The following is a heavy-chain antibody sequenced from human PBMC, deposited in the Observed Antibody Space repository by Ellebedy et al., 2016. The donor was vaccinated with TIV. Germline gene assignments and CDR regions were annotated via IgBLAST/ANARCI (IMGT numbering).Heavy chain of an antibody. CDR3: AKVGIMIVMGYGMDV. V-gene: IGHV3-23*01. Sequence: GESLKISCEASGFSFDIYSMHWVRQAPGKGLEWVSGISGNGGSTYYADSVKGRFTISRDNSKNTLYLQMNSLRAEDTAVYYCAKVGIMIVMGYGMDVWGQGTTVTVSS. CDR2: ISGNGGST. D-gene: IGHD3-22*01. CDR1: GFSFDIYS. J-gene: IGHJ6*02.